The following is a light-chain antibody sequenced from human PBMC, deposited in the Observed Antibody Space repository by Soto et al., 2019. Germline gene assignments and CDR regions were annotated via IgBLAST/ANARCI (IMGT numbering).Light chain of an antibody. CDR1: QSLLHITGETF. CDR2: EVS. Sequence: DVVMTQTPLSLPVAPGQPASISCKSSQSLLHITGETFLFWYLXKPGQSPQLXIYEVSTRVSGVPDRFSGSGSGTDFTLEISRVETDDVGIYDGMQSTQLPPTFGQGTRLEIK. J-gene: IGKJ5*01. CDR3: MQSTQLPPT. V-gene: IGKV2D-29*02.